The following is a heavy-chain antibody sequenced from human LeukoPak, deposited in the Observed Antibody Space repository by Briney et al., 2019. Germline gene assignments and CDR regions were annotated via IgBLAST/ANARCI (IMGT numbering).Heavy chain of an antibody. J-gene: IGHJ3*02. V-gene: IGHV4-31*01. CDR2: MHYSGST. D-gene: IGHD1-26*01. Sequence: PSETLSLTCTVSGGSISSGAYYWTWIRQHPEKGLEWIGYMHYSGSTYYNPSLKSQITILVDTSKNQFSLKLSSVTAADTALYYCATYNSGSRDAIDIWGQGTMVTVSS. CDR3: ATYNSGSRDAIDI. CDR1: GGSISSGAYY.